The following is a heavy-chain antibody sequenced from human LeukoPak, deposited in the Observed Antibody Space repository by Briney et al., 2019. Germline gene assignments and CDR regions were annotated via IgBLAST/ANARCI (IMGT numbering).Heavy chain of an antibody. V-gene: IGHV3-66*01. Sequence: GGSLGLSCAASGLSVSTNSMSWVRQAPGKGLEWVSVIYSGDSTYYGDSVKGRFTISSDKSKNTVYLQMNSLRAEDTAVYYCATDHRNLDAFDIWGQGTMVTVSS. CDR1: GLSVSTNS. CDR2: IYSGDST. CDR3: ATDHRNLDAFDI. J-gene: IGHJ3*02. D-gene: IGHD1-14*01.